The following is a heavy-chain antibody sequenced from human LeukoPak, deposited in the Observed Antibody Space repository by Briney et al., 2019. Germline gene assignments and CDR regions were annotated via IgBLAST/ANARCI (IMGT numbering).Heavy chain of an antibody. CDR1: GFTFSNYW. CDR3: ATYRATS. Sequence: GGSLRLSCAASGFTFSNYWMSWVRQAPGKGLEWVANIKEDGSEKYYVDSVKGRFTVSRNNAKNSLFLQLNSLRVEETAVYYCATYRATSWGQGALVTVSS. CDR2: IKEDGSEK. V-gene: IGHV3-7*03. J-gene: IGHJ5*02. D-gene: IGHD2-21*01.